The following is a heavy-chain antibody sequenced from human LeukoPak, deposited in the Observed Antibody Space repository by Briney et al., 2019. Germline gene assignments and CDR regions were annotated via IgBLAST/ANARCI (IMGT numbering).Heavy chain of an antibody. D-gene: IGHD1-26*01. CDR1: GFTLSSHW. Sequence: GGSLRLSCAASGFTLSSHWMNWVRQAPGKGLEWVADIKQDGSEKYYVGSVKGRFTISRDNAKNSMYLQMNSLRAEDTAVYYCARWEIRGSAHQLDYWGRGTLSPSPQ. V-gene: IGHV3-7*01. CDR3: ARWEIRGSAHQLDY. CDR2: IKQDGSEK. J-gene: IGHJ4*02.